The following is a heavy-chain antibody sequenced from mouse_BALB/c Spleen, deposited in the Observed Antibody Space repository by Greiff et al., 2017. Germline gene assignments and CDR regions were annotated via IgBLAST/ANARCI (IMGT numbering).Heavy chain of an antibody. J-gene: IGHJ4*01. V-gene: IGHV1-54*01. CDR3: ARHYYGYAMDY. CDR2: INPGSGGT. CDR1: GYAFTNYL. D-gene: IGHD1-2*01. Sequence: QVQLQQSGAELVRPGTSVKVSCKASGYAFTNYLIEWVKQRPGQGLEWIGVINPGSGGTNYNEKFKGKATLTADKSSSTAYMQLSSLTSDDSAVYFCARHYYGYAMDYWGQGTSVTVSS.